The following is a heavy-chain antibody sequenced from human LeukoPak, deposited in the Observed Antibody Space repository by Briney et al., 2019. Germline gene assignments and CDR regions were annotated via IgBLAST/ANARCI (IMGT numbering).Heavy chain of an antibody. D-gene: IGHD5-18*01. CDR1: AFIFSDYY. V-gene: IGHV3-11*01. J-gene: IGHJ4*02. CDR2: ISNNGRTI. Sequence: GGSLRLSCAASAFIFSDYYMIWIRQAPGKGLEWISYISNNGRTIYYADSVKGRFTISRDNAKNSLYLQMNSLRVEDTAVYYCAKEDPAIILGIDYWGQGALVIVSS. CDR3: AKEDPAIILGIDY.